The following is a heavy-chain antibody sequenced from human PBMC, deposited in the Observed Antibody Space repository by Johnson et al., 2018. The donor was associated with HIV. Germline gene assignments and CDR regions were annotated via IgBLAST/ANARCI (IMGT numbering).Heavy chain of an antibody. Sequence: VQLVESGGGLVQPGGSLRLSCAASGVTVSSNYMTWVRQAPGQGLEWVAVIWFDGSKQYYTDSVKGRFTISRDNSKNTLFLQMNSLRAEDTAVYYCANVRWPDAFDIWGQGTMVTVSS. J-gene: IGHJ3*02. D-gene: IGHD4-23*01. CDR3: ANVRWPDAFDI. CDR2: IWFDGSKQ. V-gene: IGHV3-33*08. CDR1: GVTVSSNY.